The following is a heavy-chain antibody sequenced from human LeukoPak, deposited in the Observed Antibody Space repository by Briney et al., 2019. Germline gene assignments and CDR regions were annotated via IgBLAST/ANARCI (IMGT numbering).Heavy chain of an antibody. CDR3: AREILSDSSGYFDY. Sequence: SETLSLTCTVSGGSISGSYWSWIRQPPGKGLEWIGYIYYSGSTYYNPSLKSRVTISVDTSKNQFSLKLSSVTAADTAVYYCAREILSDSSGYFDYWGQGTLVTVSS. CDR2: IYYSGST. V-gene: IGHV4-59*12. CDR1: GGSISGSY. J-gene: IGHJ4*02. D-gene: IGHD3-22*01.